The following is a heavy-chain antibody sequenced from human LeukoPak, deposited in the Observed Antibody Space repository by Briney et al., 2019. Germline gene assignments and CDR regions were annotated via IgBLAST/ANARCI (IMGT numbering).Heavy chain of an antibody. Sequence: GESLKISCAASGFTFSSYAMSWVRQAPGKGLEWVSAISGSGGSTYYADSVKGRFTISRDNSKNTLYLQMNSLRAEDTAVYYCAKDAVWGSSTSCYGDYWGQGTLVTVSS. CDR2: ISGSGGST. D-gene: IGHD2-2*01. CDR3: AKDAVWGSSTSCYGDY. J-gene: IGHJ4*02. V-gene: IGHV3-23*01. CDR1: GFTFSSYA.